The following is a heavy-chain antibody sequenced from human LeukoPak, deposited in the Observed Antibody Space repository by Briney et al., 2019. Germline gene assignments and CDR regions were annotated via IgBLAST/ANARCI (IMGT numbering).Heavy chain of an antibody. J-gene: IGHJ4*02. CDR3: ARGGVGSTTSIDY. D-gene: IGHD1-26*01. Sequence: GGSLRLSCAASGFTFSDYYMSWIRRAPGKGLERVSCISSSGSTIYYADSVKGRFTITRYNAKNSLYLQMNSLRAEDTAVYYCARGGVGSTTSIDYWGQGPLVTVSS. CDR1: GFTFSDYY. CDR2: ISSSGSTI. V-gene: IGHV3-11*01.